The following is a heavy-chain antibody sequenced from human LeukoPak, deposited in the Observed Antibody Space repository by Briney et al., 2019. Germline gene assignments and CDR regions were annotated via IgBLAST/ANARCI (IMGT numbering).Heavy chain of an antibody. D-gene: IGHD2-21*02. CDR2: INHSGST. J-gene: IGHJ4*02. CDR1: GGSVSSNGYF. CDR3: ARGLSAIVH. Sequence: PSETLSLTCTVSGGSVSSNGYFWNWIRQPPGKGLEWIGEINHSGSTNYNPSLKSRVTISVDTSKNQFSLKLSSVTAADTAVYYCARGLSAIVHWGQGTLVTVSS. V-gene: IGHV4-61*08.